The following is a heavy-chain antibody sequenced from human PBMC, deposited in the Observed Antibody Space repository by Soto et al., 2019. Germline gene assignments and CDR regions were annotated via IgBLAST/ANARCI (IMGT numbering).Heavy chain of an antibody. CDR3: ARVVREPTDYYSYYGMDV. D-gene: IGHD1-26*01. CDR2: INPSGGST. J-gene: IGHJ6*02. Sequence: VKVSCKASGYTFTSYYMHWVRQAPGQGLEWMGIINPSGGSTSYAQKFQGRVTMTGDTSTSTVYMELSSLRSEDTAVYYCARVVREPTDYYSYYGMDVWGQGTTVTV. CDR1: GYTFTSYY. V-gene: IGHV1-46*01.